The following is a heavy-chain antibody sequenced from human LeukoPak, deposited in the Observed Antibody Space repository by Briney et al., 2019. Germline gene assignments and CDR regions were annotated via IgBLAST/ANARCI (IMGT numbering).Heavy chain of an antibody. V-gene: IGHV1-2*02. Sequence: ASVKVSCKPSGYTFTGYFMHWVRQAPGQGLEWMGWINPNSGGTNYAQKFQGRVTMTRDTSISTAYIDLSRLTSDDTAVYYCARGSDGDYVGAATSQHWGQGTLVTVSS. CDR2: INPNSGGT. D-gene: IGHD4-17*01. CDR3: ARGSDGDYVGAATSQH. J-gene: IGHJ1*01. CDR1: GYTFTGYF.